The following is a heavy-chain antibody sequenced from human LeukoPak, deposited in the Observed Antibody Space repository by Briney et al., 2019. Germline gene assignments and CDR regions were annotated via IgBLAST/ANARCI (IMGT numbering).Heavy chain of an antibody. J-gene: IGHJ6*04. V-gene: IGHV4-31*03. CDR3: AREVLRGVRGVMVPPYYYYGMDV. D-gene: IGHD3-10*01. CDR2: IYYSGST. Sequence: SETLFLTCTVSGGSISSGGYYWSWIRQHPGKGLEWIGYIYYSGSTYYNPSLKSRVTISVDTSKNQFSLKLSSVTAADTAVYYCAREVLRGVRGVMVPPYYYYGMDVWGKGTTVTVSS. CDR1: GGSISSGGYY.